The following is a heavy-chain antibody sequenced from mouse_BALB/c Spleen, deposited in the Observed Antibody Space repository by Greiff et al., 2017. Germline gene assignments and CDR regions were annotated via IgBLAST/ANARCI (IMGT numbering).Heavy chain of an antibody. CDR1: GFAFSSYD. CDR2: ISSGGGST. J-gene: IGHJ4*01. CDR3: AREGDYDYLYAMDY. Sequence: EVKLVESGGGLVKPGGSLKLSCAASGFAFSSYDMSWVRQTPEKRLEWVAYISSGGGSTYYPDTVKGRFTISRDNAKNTLYLQMSSLKSEDTAMYYCAREGDYDYLYAMDYWGQGTSVTVSS. V-gene: IGHV5-12-1*01. D-gene: IGHD2-4*01.